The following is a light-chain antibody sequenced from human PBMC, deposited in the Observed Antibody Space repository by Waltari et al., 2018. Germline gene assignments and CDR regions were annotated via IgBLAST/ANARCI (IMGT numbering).Light chain of an antibody. J-gene: IGLJ2*01. V-gene: IGLV2-11*01. CDR2: DVS. Sequence: QSALTQSRSVSGSPGQSVTISCPGTSRDVGGYNYVSWYQHHPGKAPKLMIYDVSKRPSGVPDRFSGSKSGNTASLTISGLQAEDEADYYCCSYAGSYTLFGGGTKLTVL. CDR1: SRDVGGYNY. CDR3: CSYAGSYTL.